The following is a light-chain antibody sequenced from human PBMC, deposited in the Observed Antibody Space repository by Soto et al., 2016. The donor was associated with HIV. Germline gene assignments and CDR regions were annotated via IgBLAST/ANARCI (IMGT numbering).Light chain of an antibody. Sequence: SSELTQDPAVSVALGQTVRITCQGDSLRTYYASWFQQKPGQAPVIVIYGKNNRPSGIPDRFSDSSSGNTASLTITGTQAEDEADYYCNSRDTSGNHWVFGGGTKLTVL. CDR2: GKN. CDR3: NSRDTSGNHWV. V-gene: IGLV3-19*01. CDR1: SLRTYY. J-gene: IGLJ3*02.